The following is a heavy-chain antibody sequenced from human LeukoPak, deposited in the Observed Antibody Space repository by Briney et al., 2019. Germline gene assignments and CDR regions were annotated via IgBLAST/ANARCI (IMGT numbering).Heavy chain of an antibody. CDR1: GGSISSSSYY. V-gene: IGHV4-39*01. CDR3: ARQRTAMANFDY. D-gene: IGHD5-18*01. CDR2: IYYSGST. Sequence: PSETLSLTCTVSGGSISSSSYYWGWIRPPPGKGLGGIGSIYYSGSTYYNPSLKSRVTISVDTSKNQFSLKLSSVTAADTAVYYCARQRTAMANFDYWGQGTLVTVSS. J-gene: IGHJ4*02.